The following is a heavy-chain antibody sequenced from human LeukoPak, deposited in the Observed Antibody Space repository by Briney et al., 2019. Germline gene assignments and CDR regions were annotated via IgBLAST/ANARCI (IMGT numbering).Heavy chain of an antibody. V-gene: IGHV4-31*03. CDR3: ARHYGGNSFDY. D-gene: IGHD4-23*01. CDR2: IYYSGST. CDR1: GGSISSGGYY. J-gene: IGHJ4*02. Sequence: PSETLSLTCTVSGGSISSGGYYWSWISQHPGKGLEWIGYIYYSGSTYYNPSLKSRVTISVDTSKNQFSLKLSSVTAADTAVYYCARHYGGNSFDYWGQGTLVTVSS.